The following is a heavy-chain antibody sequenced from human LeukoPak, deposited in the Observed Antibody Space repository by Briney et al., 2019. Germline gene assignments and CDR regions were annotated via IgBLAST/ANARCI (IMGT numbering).Heavy chain of an antibody. V-gene: IGHV1-2*02. D-gene: IGHD5-12*01. CDR2: INPNSGGT. CDR1: GYTFTGYY. Sequence: ASVKVSCKASGYTFTGYYMHWVRQAPGQGLEWMGWINPNSGGTNYAQKFQGRVTMTRDTSISTAYMELSRLRSDDTAVYHCARVNGIVATTETDDWGQGTLVTVSS. J-gene: IGHJ4*02. CDR3: ARVNGIVATTETDD.